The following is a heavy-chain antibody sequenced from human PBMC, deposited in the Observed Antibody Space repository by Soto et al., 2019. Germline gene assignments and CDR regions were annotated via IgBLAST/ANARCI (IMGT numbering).Heavy chain of an antibody. CDR3: AKVSRKGSAIDFDY. D-gene: IGHD3-10*01. CDR1: GYTFSNYD. Sequence: QVQLVQSGAELKKRGASVKVSCKASGYTFSNYDMNWVRKATGQGPEWIGWVNPNNGDTGYAQKFQGRVTLTTDISTTTAYMELTSLRSEDTAIYYCAKVSRKGSAIDFDYWGQGTLITVSS. V-gene: IGHV1-8*01. CDR2: VNPNNGDT. J-gene: IGHJ4*02.